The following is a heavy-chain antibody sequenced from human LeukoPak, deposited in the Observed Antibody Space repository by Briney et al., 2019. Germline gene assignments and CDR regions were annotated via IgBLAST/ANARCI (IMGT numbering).Heavy chain of an antibody. CDR1: GFTFSSYG. V-gene: IGHV3-30*03. D-gene: IGHD3-16*02. J-gene: IGHJ6*02. Sequence: PGGSLRLSCAASGFTFSSYGMHWVRQSPGRGLEWVSFLSFDGSNEFYADSLKGRFTISRDNSKDTLYLQMDSLRAEDTALYYCAREEHDYVWGSYRYYYYYGIGVWGQGTTVTVSS. CDR3: AREEHDYVWGSYRYYYYYGIGV. CDR2: LSFDGSNE.